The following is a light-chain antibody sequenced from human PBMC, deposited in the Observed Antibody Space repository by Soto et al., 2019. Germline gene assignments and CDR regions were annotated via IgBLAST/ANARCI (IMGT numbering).Light chain of an antibody. CDR2: EGG. Sequence: SVRTKAAYGNGAHRQARTISCTGTSSDVGSYNLVSWYQQHPGKAPKLMISEGGKRPSGVSNRFSGSKSGNTASLTISGLQAEDEADYYCCSFAGGSTYVFGTGTKVTVL. CDR1: SSDVGSYNL. V-gene: IGLV2-23*01. CDR3: CSFAGGSTYV. J-gene: IGLJ1*01.